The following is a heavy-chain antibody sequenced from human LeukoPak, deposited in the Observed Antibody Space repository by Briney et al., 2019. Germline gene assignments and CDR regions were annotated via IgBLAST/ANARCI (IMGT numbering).Heavy chain of an antibody. CDR2: IYTSGST. D-gene: IGHD6-19*01. V-gene: IGHV4-4*07. CDR1: GGSISSYY. J-gene: IGHJ4*02. Sequence: SETLSLTCTVSGGSISSYYWSWIRQPAGKGLEWIGRIYTSGSTNYNPSLKSRVTISVDKSKNQFSLKLSSVTAADTAVYYCARDQRSGIAVAGFDYWGQGTLVTVSS. CDR3: ARDQRSGIAVAGFDY.